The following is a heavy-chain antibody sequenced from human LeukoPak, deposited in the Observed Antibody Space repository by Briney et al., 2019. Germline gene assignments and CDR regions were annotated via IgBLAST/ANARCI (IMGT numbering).Heavy chain of an antibody. J-gene: IGHJ4*02. Sequence: ASVKVSCKASGSSFTGYYMHWVRQAPGQGLEWMGWINPNSGGTNFAHKFQGRVTGTRDTSISTAYMELSRLRSDDTAVYYCAREGGNFCFDYWGQGTLVTVSS. V-gene: IGHV1-2*07. CDR1: GSSFTGYY. D-gene: IGHD4-23*01. CDR3: AREGGNFCFDY. CDR2: INPNSGGT.